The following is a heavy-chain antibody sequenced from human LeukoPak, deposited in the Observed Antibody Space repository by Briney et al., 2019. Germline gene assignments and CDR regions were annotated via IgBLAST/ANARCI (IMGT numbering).Heavy chain of an antibody. D-gene: IGHD3-16*01. CDR2: ISSSGSTI. V-gene: IGHV3-48*03. J-gene: IGHJ3*02. Sequence: GGSLRLSCAASGFTFSSYEMNWVRQAPGKGLEWVSYISSSGSTIYYADSVKGRFTISRDNAKNSLYLQMNSLRAEDTAIYYCARWGSPFDIWGQGTMVTVSS. CDR1: GFTFSSYE. CDR3: ARWGSPFDI.